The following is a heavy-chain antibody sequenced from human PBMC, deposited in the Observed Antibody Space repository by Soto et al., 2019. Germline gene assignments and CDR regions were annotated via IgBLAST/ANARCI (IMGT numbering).Heavy chain of an antibody. J-gene: IGHJ4*02. CDR3: AKRRGAGGHFDY. Sequence: DVQLLESGGGLVQPEGSLRLSCAASGFTFSSYAMGWVRHGPGKGLEWVAVVSIGGSTHYADSVRGRFTISRDNSKNTLSLQMNSLPAEDTAVYFCAKRRGAGGHFDYWGQGALVTVSS. D-gene: IGHD2-15*01. V-gene: IGHV3-23*01. CDR1: GFTFSSYA. CDR2: VSIGGST.